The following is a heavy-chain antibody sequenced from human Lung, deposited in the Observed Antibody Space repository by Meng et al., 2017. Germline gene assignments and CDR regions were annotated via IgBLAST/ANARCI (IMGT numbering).Heavy chain of an antibody. Sequence: QVQLRESGPGLVKPSQTLSLTCTVSGGSISSGDYFWIWIRQPPGEGLEWIGYISSSGSTYYNPSLKSRLTISLDTSKNQFSLTLNSVTAADTAVYYCARVIGDCTTCYKGWFDPGGQGTLVTVSS. CDR2: ISSSGST. V-gene: IGHV4-30-4*01. D-gene: IGHD2-2*02. J-gene: IGHJ5*02. CDR1: GGSISSGDYF. CDR3: ARVIGDCTTCYKGWFDP.